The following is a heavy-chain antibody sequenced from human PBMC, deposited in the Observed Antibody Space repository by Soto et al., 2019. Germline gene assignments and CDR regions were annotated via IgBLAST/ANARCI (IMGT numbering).Heavy chain of an antibody. V-gene: IGHV3-30-3*01. CDR1: GFTFSRYI. CDR2: LSHDGTYK. CDR3: ARGSSIVGARRCFDY. Sequence: GGSLRLSCAASGFTFSRYIMHWVRQAPGKGLEWVTSLSHDGTYKYYGDSVKGRFTISRDNSRSTLYLQMSSLRAEDTAVYYCARGSSIVGARRCFDYWGQGILVTVSS. J-gene: IGHJ4*02. D-gene: IGHD1-26*01.